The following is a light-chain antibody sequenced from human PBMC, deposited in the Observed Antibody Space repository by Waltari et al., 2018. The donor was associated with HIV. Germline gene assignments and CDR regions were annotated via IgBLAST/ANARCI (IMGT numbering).Light chain of an antibody. V-gene: IGLV2-14*01. CDR2: EVS. CDR1: SSDGGGYNY. J-gene: IGLJ1*01. Sequence: QSALTQPAAVSGSPGQSITIPCTGTSSDGGGYNYVSWYQQHPGKAPKLMIYEVSNRPSGVSTRFSGSKSGNTASLTISGLQAEDEADYYCSSYTSSSTYVLGTGTKVTVL. CDR3: SSYTSSSTYV.